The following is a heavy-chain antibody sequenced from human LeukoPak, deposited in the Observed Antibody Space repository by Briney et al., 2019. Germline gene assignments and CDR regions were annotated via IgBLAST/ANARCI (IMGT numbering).Heavy chain of an antibody. D-gene: IGHD6-13*01. CDR2: IKSKTDGGTT. J-gene: IGHJ6*02. CDR1: GFTFSNAW. Sequence: GGSLRLSCAASGFTFSNAWMSWVRQAPGKGLEWVGSIKSKTDGGTTDYAAPVKGRFTISRDDSKNTLYLQMNSLKTEDTAVYYCTTDTGYSSSWDVWGQGTTVTVSS. CDR3: TTDTGYSSSWDV. V-gene: IGHV3-15*01.